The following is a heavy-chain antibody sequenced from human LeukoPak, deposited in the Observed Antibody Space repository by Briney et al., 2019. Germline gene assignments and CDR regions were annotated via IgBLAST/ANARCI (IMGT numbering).Heavy chain of an antibody. V-gene: IGHV3-23*01. Sequence: GGSLRLSCAASGFTFTTYAMSWVRQAPGKGLEWVSSISSSGDATYYADSVRGRLTISRDNSKNTLYLQMNSLRGEDTAVYFCAKGTMTTWFYYYAMDVWGQGTTVTVSS. CDR2: ISSSGDAT. CDR3: AKGTMTTWFYYYAMDV. J-gene: IGHJ6*02. D-gene: IGHD4-17*01. CDR1: GFTFTTYA.